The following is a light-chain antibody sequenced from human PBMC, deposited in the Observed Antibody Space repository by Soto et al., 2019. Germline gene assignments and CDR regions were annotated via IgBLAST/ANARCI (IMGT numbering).Light chain of an antibody. Sequence: AIHLPKPPAPLPAVVGARATIPGRESQGINNIVAWFQKGPGRAPRLLIYDASNVQSGVPSRFSGSGSGAYFRLTISSLQPEDSATYYCFQDFNYPRTFGPGTRVDI. J-gene: IGKJ3*01. CDR1: QGINNI. V-gene: IGKV1-6*01. CDR3: FQDFNYPRT. CDR2: DAS.